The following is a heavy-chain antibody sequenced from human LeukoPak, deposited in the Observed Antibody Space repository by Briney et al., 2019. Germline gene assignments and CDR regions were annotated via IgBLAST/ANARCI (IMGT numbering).Heavy chain of an antibody. Sequence: SQTLSLTCALSGDSFSSISVAWNWLRQSPSRGLEWLVRTYYRSNLYYDYAVSVKGRININPDQSTNPFSLQLNSVTPEDTAVDCCALARSEYHYGMDVWGQGTTVTVSS. CDR2: TYYRSNLYY. V-gene: IGHV6-1*01. J-gene: IGHJ6*02. CDR3: ALARSEYHYGMDV. CDR1: GDSFSSISVA.